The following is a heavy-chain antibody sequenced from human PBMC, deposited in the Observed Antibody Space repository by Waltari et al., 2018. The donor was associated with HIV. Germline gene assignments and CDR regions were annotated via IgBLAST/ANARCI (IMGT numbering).Heavy chain of an antibody. CDR3: ARVSEYSYLVRDWFDP. J-gene: IGHJ5*02. V-gene: IGHV4-39*07. CDR1: GGPIRSSSYS. CDR2: IYYSGST. Sequence: QLQLQESGPGLVKPSETLSLTCTVSGGPIRSSSYSWGWLRQPPGKGLEWIGSIYYSGSTYYNPSLKSRVTISVDTSKNQFSLKLSSVTAADTAVYYCARVSEYSYLVRDWFDPWGQGTLVTVSS. D-gene: IGHD5-18*01.